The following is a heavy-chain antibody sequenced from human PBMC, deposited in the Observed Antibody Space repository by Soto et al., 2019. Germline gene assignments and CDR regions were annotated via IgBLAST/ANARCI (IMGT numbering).Heavy chain of an antibody. D-gene: IGHD6-25*01. Sequence: GGSLRLSCAASGFTFSSYAMSWVRQAPGKGLEWVSAISGSGGGTYYADSVKGRFTISRDNSKNTLYLQMNSLRAEDKAVYYCAKDGGTQEAYYYYGMDVWGQGTTVTVSS. J-gene: IGHJ6*02. CDR1: GFTFSSYA. CDR2: ISGSGGGT. V-gene: IGHV3-23*01. CDR3: AKDGGTQEAYYYYGMDV.